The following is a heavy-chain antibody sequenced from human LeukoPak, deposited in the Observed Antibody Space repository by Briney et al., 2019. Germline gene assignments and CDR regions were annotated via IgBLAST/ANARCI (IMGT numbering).Heavy chain of an antibody. CDR3: ARIVEATTRPYFDY. J-gene: IGHJ4*02. Sequence: GGSLRLSCAASGFTFSSYWMSWVRQAPGKGLEWVANIKQDGSEKYYVDSVKGRFTISRDNAKNSLYLQMNSLRAEDTAVYYCARIVEATTRPYFDYWGQGTLVTVSS. CDR1: GFTFSSYW. CDR2: IKQDGSEK. V-gene: IGHV3-7*01. D-gene: IGHD1-26*01.